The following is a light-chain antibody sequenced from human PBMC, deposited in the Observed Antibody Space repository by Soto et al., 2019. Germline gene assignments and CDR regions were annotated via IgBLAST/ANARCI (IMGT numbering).Light chain of an antibody. Sequence: QAVVTQPPSASGTPGQMVTISCSGSSSNIGSNTVNWYQQLPGMAPKLLIYNNSQRPSGVPDRFSGSKSGTSASLAISGLQSEDEADYYCAAWDDSLRVLEFGGGTKLTVL. CDR3: AAWDDSLRVLE. V-gene: IGLV1-44*01. CDR1: SSNIGSNT. CDR2: NNS. J-gene: IGLJ2*01.